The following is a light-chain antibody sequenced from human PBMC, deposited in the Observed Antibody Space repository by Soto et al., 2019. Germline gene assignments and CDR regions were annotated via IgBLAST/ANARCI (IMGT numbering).Light chain of an antibody. J-gene: IGKJ4*01. CDR3: QQRSNWPPA. V-gene: IGKV3-11*01. CDR2: DAS. CDR1: QSVSSY. Sequence: EIVLTQSPATLSLSPGVRVTLSCRASQSVSSYLAWYQQKPGQAPRLLIYDASNRATGIPARFSGSGSGTDFTLTISSLEPEDFAVYYCQQRSNWPPAFGGGTKVEIK.